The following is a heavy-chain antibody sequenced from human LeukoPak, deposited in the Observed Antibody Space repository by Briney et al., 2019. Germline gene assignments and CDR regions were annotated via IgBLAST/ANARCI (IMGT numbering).Heavy chain of an antibody. CDR1: GYTLTELS. CDR3: ATEPTYYYDSSGYQEYFQH. J-gene: IGHJ1*01. D-gene: IGHD3-22*01. CDR2: FDPEDSET. Sequence: ASVKVSCKVSGYTLTELSMHWVRQAPGKGLEWMGGFDPEDSETIYAQKFQGRVTMTEDTSTDTAYMELSSLRSEDTAVYYCATEPTYYYDSSGYQEYFQHWGQGTLVTVSS. V-gene: IGHV1-24*01.